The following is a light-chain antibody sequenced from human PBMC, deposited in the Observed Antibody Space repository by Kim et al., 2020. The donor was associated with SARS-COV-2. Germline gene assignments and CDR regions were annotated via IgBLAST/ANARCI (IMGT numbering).Light chain of an antibody. CDR3: LLFYRGTWV. CDR2: DTN. Sequence: QAVVTQEPSLTVSPGGTVTLTCASSTGAVTTAYWPNWFQQKPGQPPRALIYDTNSRHSWTPGRFSGSLIGGQAALTLSGVQPEDEAEYYCLLFYRGTWVFGGGIKLTVL. J-gene: IGLJ3*02. CDR1: TGAVTTAYW. V-gene: IGLV7-43*01.